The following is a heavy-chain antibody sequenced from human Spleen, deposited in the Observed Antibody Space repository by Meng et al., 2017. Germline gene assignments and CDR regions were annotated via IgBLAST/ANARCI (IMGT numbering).Heavy chain of an antibody. CDR1: GGSISSRGYY. V-gene: IGHV4-31*03. D-gene: IGHD6-13*01. CDR2: IYYSGST. CDR3: ARGKMDQYSRSCYGDY. J-gene: IGHJ4*02. Sequence: QGRLQESGPGLVKPSQPLPLTCTDSGGSISSRGYYWSWIRQHPGKGLEWIGYIYYSGSTDYNPSLKSRVTISVDTSKNQFSLKLTSVTAADTAVYYCARGKMDQYSRSCYGDYWGQGTQVTVSS.